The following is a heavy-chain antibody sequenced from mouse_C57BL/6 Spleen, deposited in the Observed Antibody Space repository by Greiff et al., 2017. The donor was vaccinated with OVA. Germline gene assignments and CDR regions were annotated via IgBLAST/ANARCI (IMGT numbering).Heavy chain of an antibody. V-gene: IGHV5-17*01. J-gene: IGHJ3*01. D-gene: IGHD1-1*01. Sequence: EVQRVESGGGLVKPGGSLKLSCAASGFTFSDYGMHWVRQAPEKGLEWVAYISSGSSTIYYADTVKGRFTISRDNAKNTLFLQMTSLRSEDTAMYYCARSYYYGSRPWFAYWGQGTLVTVSA. CDR3: ARSYYYGSRPWFAY. CDR1: GFTFSDYG. CDR2: ISSGSSTI.